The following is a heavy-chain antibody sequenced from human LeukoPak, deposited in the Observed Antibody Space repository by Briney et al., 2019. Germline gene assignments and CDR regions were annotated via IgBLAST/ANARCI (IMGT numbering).Heavy chain of an antibody. V-gene: IGHV1-2*02. CDR1: GYTFTGYY. Sequence: ASVKVSCKASGYTFTGYYMHWVRQAPGQGLEWMGWINPNSGGTNYAQKFQGRVTMTRDTSISTAYMELSRLRSDDTAVYYCARGYCSSTSCPEMRDWGQGTLVTVSS. D-gene: IGHD2-2*01. J-gene: IGHJ4*02. CDR2: INPNSGGT. CDR3: ARGYCSSTSCPEMRD.